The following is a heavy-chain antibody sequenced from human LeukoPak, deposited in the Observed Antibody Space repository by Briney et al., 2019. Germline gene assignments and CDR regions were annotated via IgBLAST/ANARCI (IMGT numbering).Heavy chain of an antibody. CDR2: IYYSGST. CDR3: ARDLGPYDFWNSRTSSYFDY. Sequence: PSETLSLTCTVSGGSISSSSYYWSWIRQPPGKGLEWIGYIYYSGSTNYNPSLKSRVTISVDTSKNQFSLKLSSVTAADTAVYYCARDLGPYDFWNSRTSSYFDYWGQGTLVTVSS. D-gene: IGHD3-3*01. J-gene: IGHJ4*02. CDR1: GGSISSSSYY. V-gene: IGHV4-61*01.